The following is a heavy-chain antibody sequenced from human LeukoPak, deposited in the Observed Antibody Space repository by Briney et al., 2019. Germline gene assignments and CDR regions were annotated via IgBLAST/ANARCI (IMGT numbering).Heavy chain of an antibody. Sequence: SETLSLTCAVYGGSFSGYYWSWIRQPPGKGLEWTGEINHSGSTNYNPSLKSRVTISVDTSKNQFSLKLSSVTAADTAVYYCARGGVLRYFDWLFNNWFDPWGQGTLVTVSS. CDR3: ARGGVLRYFDWLFNNWFDP. V-gene: IGHV4-34*01. D-gene: IGHD3-9*01. J-gene: IGHJ5*02. CDR1: GGSFSGYY. CDR2: INHSGST.